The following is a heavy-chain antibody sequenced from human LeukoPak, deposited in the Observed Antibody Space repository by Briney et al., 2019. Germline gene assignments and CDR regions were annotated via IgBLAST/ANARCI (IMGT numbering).Heavy chain of an antibody. J-gene: IGHJ4*02. Sequence: GASLRLSCAASGFTFSSYAMTWVRQAPGKGLEWVSVITGSGGTTYYGDSVKGRFTISRDNSKNTLYLQMNSLRAEDTAVYYCAREPHHGGGDCYSLSDYWGQGTLVTVSS. CDR1: GFTFSSYA. CDR2: ITGSGGTT. V-gene: IGHV3-23*01. D-gene: IGHD2-21*02. CDR3: AREPHHGGGDCYSLSDY.